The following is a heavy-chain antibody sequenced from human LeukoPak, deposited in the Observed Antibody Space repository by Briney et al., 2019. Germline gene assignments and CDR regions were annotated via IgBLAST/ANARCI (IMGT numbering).Heavy chain of an antibody. D-gene: IGHD2-2*01. CDR1: GSSISSYY. V-gene: IGHV4-59*01. CDR3: AREVTVVPAADSWFDP. J-gene: IGHJ5*02. CDR2: IYYSGST. Sequence: SETLSLTCTVSGSSISSYYWSWIRQPPGKGLEWIGYIYYSGSTNYNPSLKSRVTISVDTSKNQFSLKLSSVTAADTAVYYCAREVTVVPAADSWFDPWGQGTLVTVSS.